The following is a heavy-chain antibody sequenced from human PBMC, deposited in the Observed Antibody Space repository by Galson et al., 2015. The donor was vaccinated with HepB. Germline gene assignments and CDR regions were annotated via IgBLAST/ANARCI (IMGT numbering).Heavy chain of an antibody. Sequence: SVKVSCKASGGTFSSYAISWVRQAPGQGLEWMGGIIPIFGTANYAQKFQGRVTITADESTSTAYMELSSLRSEDTAVYYCARGGVATIGLYYYYGMGVWGQGTTVTVSS. D-gene: IGHD5-12*01. V-gene: IGHV1-69*13. CDR1: GGTFSSYA. CDR2: IIPIFGTA. J-gene: IGHJ6*02. CDR3: ARGGVATIGLYYYYGMGV.